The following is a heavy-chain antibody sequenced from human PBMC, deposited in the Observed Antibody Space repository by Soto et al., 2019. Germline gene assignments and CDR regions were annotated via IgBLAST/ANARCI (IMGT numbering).Heavy chain of an antibody. D-gene: IGHD3-3*01. V-gene: IGHV1-18*01. J-gene: IGHJ4*02. Sequence: RASVKVSCKASGYIFTNFGITWVRQAPGQGLEWMGWISPYNGDTIYAQNLQGRVTMTTDASTTTVYMELGSLRSDDTAVYYCAKDHLRSIGLAGVDWGQGTQVTVSS. CDR1: GYIFTNFG. CDR2: ISPYNGDT. CDR3: AKDHLRSIGLAGVD.